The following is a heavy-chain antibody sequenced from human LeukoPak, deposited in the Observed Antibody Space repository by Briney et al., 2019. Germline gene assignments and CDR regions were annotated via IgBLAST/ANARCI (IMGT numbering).Heavy chain of an antibody. CDR1: GGSISSYY. V-gene: IGHV4-59*01. D-gene: IGHD3-9*01. J-gene: IGHJ4*02. CDR2: IYYSGST. Sequence: SETLSLTCTVSGGSISSYYWSWIRQPPGKGLEWIGYIYYSGSTNYNPSLKSRVTISVDTSKSQFSLKLSSVTAADTAVYYCARGTYDILTGYFSFDYWGQGTLVTVSS. CDR3: ARGTYDILTGYFSFDY.